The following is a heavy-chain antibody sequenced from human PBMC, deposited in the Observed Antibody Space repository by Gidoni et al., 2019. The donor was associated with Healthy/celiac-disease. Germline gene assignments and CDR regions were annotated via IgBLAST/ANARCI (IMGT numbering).Heavy chain of an antibody. Sequence: QLQLQASGPGLVQPSEPLSLTCTVSGGSISSSSYYWGWIRQPPGKGLEWIGSIYYSGSTYYNPSLKSRVTISVDTSKNQFSLKLSSVTAADTAVYYCARHENVDWVDPWGQGTLVTVSS. CDR2: IYYSGST. CDR1: GGSISSSSYY. J-gene: IGHJ5*02. CDR3: ARHENVDWVDP. V-gene: IGHV4-39*01.